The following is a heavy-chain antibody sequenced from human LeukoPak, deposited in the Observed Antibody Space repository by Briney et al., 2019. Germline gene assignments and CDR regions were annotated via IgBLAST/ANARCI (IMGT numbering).Heavy chain of an antibody. D-gene: IGHD4/OR15-4a*01. CDR1: GFTFSGNA. CDR2: ISGTGGST. CDR3: AKGGLGAGKRVPFDY. J-gene: IGHJ4*02. Sequence: GGSLRLSCVASGFTFSGNAMSWVRQAPGKGLEWVSGISGTGGSTYYADSVKGRFTISRDNSENTLYLQMNSLRAEDTAVYYCAKGGLGAGKRVPFDYWGQGTLVTVSS. V-gene: IGHV3-23*01.